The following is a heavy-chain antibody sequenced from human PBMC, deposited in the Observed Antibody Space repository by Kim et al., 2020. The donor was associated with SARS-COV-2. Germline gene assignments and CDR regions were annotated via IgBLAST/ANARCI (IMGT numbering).Heavy chain of an antibody. D-gene: IGHD5-12*01. CDR2: IYPGDSDT. J-gene: IGHJ6*02. CDR1: GYSFTSYW. V-gene: IGHV5-51*01. Sequence: GESLKISCKGSGYSFTSYWIGWVRQMPGKGLEWMGIIYPGDSDTRYSPSFQGQVTISADKSTSTAYLQWSSLKASDTAMYYCARRVATIEGDYYYYYGMDVWGQGTTVTVSS. CDR3: ARRVATIEGDYYYYYGMDV.